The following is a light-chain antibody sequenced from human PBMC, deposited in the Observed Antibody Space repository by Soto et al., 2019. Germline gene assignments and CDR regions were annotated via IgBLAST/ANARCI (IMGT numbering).Light chain of an antibody. CDR3: QQYNNWPVT. CDR1: QSVSSN. J-gene: IGKJ4*01. V-gene: IGKV3D-15*01. Sequence: TLSLYPGGRAGLSCRASQSVSSNNLAWYQQRPGQTPRLLIHGASTRATGIAARFSGSGSGTEFTLTISGLQSEDFATYYCQQYNNWPVTFGGGTKVDIK. CDR2: GAS.